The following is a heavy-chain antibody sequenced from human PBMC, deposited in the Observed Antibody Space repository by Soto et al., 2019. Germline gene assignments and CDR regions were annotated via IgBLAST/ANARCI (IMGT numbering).Heavy chain of an antibody. CDR2: IYYSGST. V-gene: IGHV4-31*03. D-gene: IGHD5-18*01. Sequence: SETLSLTCTVSGGSISSGGYYWSWIRPHPGKGLEWIGYIYYSGSTYYNPSLKSRVTISVDTSKNQFSLKLSSVTAADTAVYYCARESSYGSYYFDYWGQGTLVTVSS. CDR3: ARESSYGSYYFDY. CDR1: GGSISSGGYY. J-gene: IGHJ4*02.